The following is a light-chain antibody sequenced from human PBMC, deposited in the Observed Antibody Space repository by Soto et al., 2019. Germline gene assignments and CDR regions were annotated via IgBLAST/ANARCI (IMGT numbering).Light chain of an antibody. CDR3: QQYNNWPRGT. J-gene: IGKJ2*02. CDR1: QSVSSN. CDR2: GAS. V-gene: IGKV3-15*01. Sequence: EIVMTQSPATLSVSPGERATLSCRASQSVSSNLAWYQQKPGQAPRLLIYGASTRPTGIPARFSGSGSGTEFTLTISSLQSEDFAVYYCQQYNNWPRGTFGQGTKLEIK.